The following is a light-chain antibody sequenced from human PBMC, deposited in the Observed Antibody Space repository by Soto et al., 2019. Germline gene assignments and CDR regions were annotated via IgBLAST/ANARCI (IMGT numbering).Light chain of an antibody. J-gene: IGLJ3*02. CDR3: SSYTSSSTSWV. CDR1: SSDVGGYNY. CDR2: EVS. V-gene: IGLV2-14*01. Sequence: QSALTQPAPVSGSPGQSITISCTGTSSDVGGYNYVSWYQQHPGKAPKLMIYEVSNRPSGVSNRFSGSKSGNTASLTISGLQAEDEADYYCSSYTSSSTSWVFGGGTKVTVL.